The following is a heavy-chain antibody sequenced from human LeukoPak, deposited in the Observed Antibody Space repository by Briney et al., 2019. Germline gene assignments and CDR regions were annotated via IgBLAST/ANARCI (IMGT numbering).Heavy chain of an antibody. Sequence: PGGSLRLSCAASGFTFSSYAMHWVRQAPGKGLEWVAVISYDGSNKYYADSVKGRFTISRDNSKNTLYLQMNSLRAEDTAVYYCARAKNQPRSRNYYYYMDVWGKGTTVTVSS. V-gene: IGHV3-30*04. CDR2: ISYDGSNK. D-gene: IGHD2-2*01. J-gene: IGHJ6*03. CDR3: ARAKNQPRSRNYYYYMDV. CDR1: GFTFSSYA.